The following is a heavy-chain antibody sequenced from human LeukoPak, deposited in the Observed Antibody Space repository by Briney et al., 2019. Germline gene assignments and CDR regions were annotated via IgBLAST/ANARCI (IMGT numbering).Heavy chain of an antibody. D-gene: IGHD3-9*01. V-gene: IGHV3-21*01. CDR1: GFTFSSYS. CDR3: ARDRNYDILTGYSHYDAFDI. J-gene: IGHJ3*02. CDR2: ISSSSSYI. Sequence: PGGSLRLSCAASGFTFSSYSMNWVRQAPGKGLEWVSSISSSSSYIYYADSVKGRFTISRDNAKNSLYLQMNSLRAEDTAVYYCARDRNYDILTGYSHYDAFDIWGRGTMVTVSS.